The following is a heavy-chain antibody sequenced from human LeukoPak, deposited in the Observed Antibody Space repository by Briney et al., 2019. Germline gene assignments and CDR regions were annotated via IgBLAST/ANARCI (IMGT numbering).Heavy chain of an antibody. CDR3: ARELDGYNGIDY. D-gene: IGHD5-24*01. V-gene: IGHV4-59*01. CDR1: GGSISSYC. CDR2: IYYSGST. Sequence: SETLSLTCTVSGGSISSYCWSWIRQPPGKGLEWIGYIYYSGSTNYNPSLKSRVTISVDTSKNQFSLKLSSVTAADTAVYYCARELDGYNGIDYWGQGTLVTVSS. J-gene: IGHJ4*02.